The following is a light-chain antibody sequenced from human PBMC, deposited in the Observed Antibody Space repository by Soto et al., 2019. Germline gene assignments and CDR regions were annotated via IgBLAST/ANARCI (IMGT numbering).Light chain of an antibody. V-gene: IGKV1-27*01. CDR1: QDITNY. CDR2: AAS. Sequence: DLQMTQSPSSLSASVGDRVTITCRASQDITNYLAWYQQKPGKVPKLLIYAASTLQSGVPSRFSGSGSGSDFTLSIGSLQPEDVATYYCQKYDSAPPLFGGGTKEEIK. CDR3: QKYDSAPPL. J-gene: IGKJ4*01.